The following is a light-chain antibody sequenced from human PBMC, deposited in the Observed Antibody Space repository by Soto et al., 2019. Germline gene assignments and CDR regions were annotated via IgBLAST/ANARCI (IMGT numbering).Light chain of an antibody. Sequence: ESVLTESPGTLSLSPGERATLSCRASQSVSSNLAWYQQKPGQAPRLLIYGASTRATGIPARFSGSGSGTDFTLTISSLEPEDFAVYYCQQRSNWVTFGQGTRLEI. J-gene: IGKJ5*01. CDR1: QSVSSN. CDR2: GAS. V-gene: IGKV3-11*01. CDR3: QQRSNWVT.